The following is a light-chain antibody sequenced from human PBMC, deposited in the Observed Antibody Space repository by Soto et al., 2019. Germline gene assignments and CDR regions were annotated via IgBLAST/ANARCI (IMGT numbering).Light chain of an antibody. CDR2: AAS. J-gene: IGKJ5*01. Sequence: DIQMTQSPSSVSASVGDRVTITCRASQGISRWLAWYQQKPGKAPKLLVYAASSLQSGVPSRFSGSGSGTDFALAISSLQPEDFAAYYCQQANSFPITFGRGTRLEIK. V-gene: IGKV1D-12*01. CDR3: QQANSFPIT. CDR1: QGISRW.